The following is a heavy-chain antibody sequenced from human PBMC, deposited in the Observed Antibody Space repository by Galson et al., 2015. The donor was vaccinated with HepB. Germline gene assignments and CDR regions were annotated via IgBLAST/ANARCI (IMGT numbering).Heavy chain of an antibody. Sequence: SLRLSCAASGFTFSSYAMSWVRQAPGKGLEWVSAISGSGGSTYYADSVKGRFTISRDNSKNTLYLQMNSLRAEYTAVYYCAKDWDDSSSWDYWGQGTLVTVSS. CDR2: ISGSGGST. D-gene: IGHD6-13*01. CDR1: GFTFSSYA. CDR3: AKDWDDSSSWDY. V-gene: IGHV3-23*01. J-gene: IGHJ4*02.